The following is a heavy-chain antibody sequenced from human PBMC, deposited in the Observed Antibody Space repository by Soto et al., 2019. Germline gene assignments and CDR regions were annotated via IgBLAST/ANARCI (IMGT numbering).Heavy chain of an antibody. J-gene: IGHJ6*02. CDR3: AKNGQPPYYYYGMDV. V-gene: IGHV1-18*01. CDR2: VSGYNGDT. CDR1: GYTFSRYS. Sequence: GPGVKKPGASVKVSCKASGYTFSRYSISWVRQAPGQGLEWMGWVSGYNGDTKYAQKVQGRVTMTIDTSTYTAYMELRSLTSDDTAKYYCAKNGQPPYYYYGMDVWGQGTTVTVSS. D-gene: IGHD2-8*01.